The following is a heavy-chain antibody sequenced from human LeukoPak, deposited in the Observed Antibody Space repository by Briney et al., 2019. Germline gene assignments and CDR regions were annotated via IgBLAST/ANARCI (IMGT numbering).Heavy chain of an antibody. V-gene: IGHV3-23*01. CDR2: ISRSGGTT. D-gene: IGHD5-12*01. CDR1: GFTFTNYA. CDR3: AKDPGGWVDY. Sequence: PGGSLRLSCAASGFTFTNYAMNWVRQAPGKGLERVSAISRSGGTTYYAESVKGRFTISRDTSKYTLYLQMNSLRAEDTAVYFCAKDPGGWVDYWGQGTLVTVSS. J-gene: IGHJ4*02.